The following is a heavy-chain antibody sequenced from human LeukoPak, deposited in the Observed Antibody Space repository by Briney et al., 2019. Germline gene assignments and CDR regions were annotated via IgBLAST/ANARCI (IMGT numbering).Heavy chain of an antibody. Sequence: SETLSLTCAVYGGSFSGYYWGWIRQPPGKGLEWIGEINHSGSTNYNPSLKSRVTISVDTSKNQFSLKLSSVTAADTAVYYCARRSGYSYGPSNWFDPWGQGTLVTVSS. D-gene: IGHD5-18*01. CDR2: INHSGST. CDR3: ARRSGYSYGPSNWFDP. V-gene: IGHV4-34*01. CDR1: GGSFSGYY. J-gene: IGHJ5*02.